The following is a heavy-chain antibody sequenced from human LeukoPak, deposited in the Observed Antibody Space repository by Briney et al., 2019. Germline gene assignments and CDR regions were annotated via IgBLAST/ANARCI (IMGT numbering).Heavy chain of an antibody. D-gene: IGHD5-12*01. J-gene: IGHJ5*02. CDR3: AILIVANPDWFDP. CDR2: INPNSGGT. Sequence: ASVKVSCTASGYTFTGYYMHWVRQAPGQGLEWMGWINPNSGGTNYAQTFQGRVTMTRDTSISTAYMELSRLGPDDTAVYYCAILIVANPDWFDPWGQGTLVTVSS. CDR1: GYTFTGYY. V-gene: IGHV1-2*02.